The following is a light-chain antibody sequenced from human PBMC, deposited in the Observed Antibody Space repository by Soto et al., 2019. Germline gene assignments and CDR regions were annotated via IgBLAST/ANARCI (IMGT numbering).Light chain of an antibody. CDR2: SNS. J-gene: IGLJ3*02. CDR1: NSDIGSNT. CDR3: AAWDDSLNVWV. V-gene: IGLV1-44*01. Sequence: QSVLTQPPSASGTPGQRVSISCSGSNSDIGSNTVNWYQQLPGSAPKLLIYSNSQRRSGVPARLSGSKSGTSASLAINGLQPEDEADYYCAAWDDSLNVWVFGGGTKVTVL.